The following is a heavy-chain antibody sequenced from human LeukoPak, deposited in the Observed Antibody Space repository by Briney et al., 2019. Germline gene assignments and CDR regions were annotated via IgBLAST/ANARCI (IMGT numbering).Heavy chain of an antibody. Sequence: GRSLRLSCAPSGFTSGIHWTSWVRQPPGNRLARVANIKRDGSEKYYVDSVKGRFTIYRDNAKNSLYLQMNSLRAEDTAVYYCARDSNYCFDYWGQGTLVTVSS. D-gene: IGHD4-11*01. CDR2: IKRDGSEK. V-gene: IGHV3-7*01. J-gene: IGHJ4*02. CDR1: GFTSGIHW. CDR3: ARDSNYCFDY.